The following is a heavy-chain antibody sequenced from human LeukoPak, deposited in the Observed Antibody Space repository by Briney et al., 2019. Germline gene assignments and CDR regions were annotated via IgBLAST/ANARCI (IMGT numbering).Heavy chain of an antibody. CDR3: ARDLPDVLTGYSDNAFDI. Sequence: GGSLRLSCAASGFTFSSYAMHWVRQAPGKGLEWVANIKQDGGDKNYVDSVKGRFTISRDNAKKLLYLQMNSLRAEDTAVYYCARDLPDVLTGYSDNAFDIWGQGTMVTVSS. D-gene: IGHD3-9*01. J-gene: IGHJ3*02. CDR1: GFTFSSYA. V-gene: IGHV3-7*03. CDR2: IKQDGGDK.